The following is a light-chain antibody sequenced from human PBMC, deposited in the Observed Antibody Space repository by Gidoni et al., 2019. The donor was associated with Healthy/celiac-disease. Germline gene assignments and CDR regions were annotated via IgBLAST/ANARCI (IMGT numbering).Light chain of an antibody. J-gene: IGKJ1*01. CDR1: QSVSSY. V-gene: IGKV3-11*01. Sequence: EIVLTQSPATLSWSPGERATLPCRASQSVSSYLAWYQQKPGKAPRLLIYDASNRATGIPARFSGSGSGTDFTLTISSLEPEDFAVYYCQQRSNWPPWTFGQGTKVEIK. CDR2: DAS. CDR3: QQRSNWPPWT.